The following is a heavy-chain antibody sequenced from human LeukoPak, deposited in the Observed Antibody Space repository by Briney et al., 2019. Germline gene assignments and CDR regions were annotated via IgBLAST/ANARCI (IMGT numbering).Heavy chain of an antibody. CDR2: IYHSGST. CDR1: GYSISSGYY. V-gene: IGHV4-38-2*01. CDR3: ARVGYQLLEPYYYSYMDV. Sequence: PSETLSLTRAVSGYSISSGYYWGWIRQPPGKGLEWIGSIYHSGSTYYNPSLKSRVTISVDTSKNQFSLKLSSVTAADTAVYYCARVGYQLLEPYYYSYMDVWGKGTTVTVSS. D-gene: IGHD2-2*01. J-gene: IGHJ6*03.